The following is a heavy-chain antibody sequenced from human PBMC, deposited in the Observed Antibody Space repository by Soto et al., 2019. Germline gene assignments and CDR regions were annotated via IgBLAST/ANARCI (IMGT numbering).Heavy chain of an antibody. CDR3: ARGRYCSGGSCYYYGMDV. V-gene: IGHV1-18*04. D-gene: IGHD2-15*01. J-gene: IGHJ6*02. CDR1: GYTFTSYC. CDR2: ISAYNGNT. Sequence: ASVKVSCKASGYTFTSYCISWVRQAPGRGLEWMGWISAYNGNTNYAQKLQGRVTMTTDTSTSTAYMELRSLRSDDTAVYYCARGRYCSGGSCYYYGMDVWGQGTTVTVSS.